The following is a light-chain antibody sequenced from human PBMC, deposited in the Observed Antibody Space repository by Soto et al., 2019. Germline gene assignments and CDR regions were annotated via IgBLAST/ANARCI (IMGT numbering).Light chain of an antibody. Sequence: EILMTQSPATLSWSPGERATLSCRASQRITTVAWYQQQPGQAPRLLIYGLSIRAPGVPARFSVSGSGTDFPLTISRLQSEDFAVYFCQQYYDWPTFGQGTKVDIK. CDR1: QRITT. CDR3: QQYYDWPT. CDR2: GLS. V-gene: IGKV3-15*01. J-gene: IGKJ1*01.